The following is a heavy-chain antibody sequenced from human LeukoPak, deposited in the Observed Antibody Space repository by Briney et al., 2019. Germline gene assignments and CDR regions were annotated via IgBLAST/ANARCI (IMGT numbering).Heavy chain of an antibody. CDR2: ISSSSSYI. CDR3: ARVGARIAAADY. J-gene: IGHJ4*02. V-gene: IGHV3-21*01. CDR1: GFTFSSYS. D-gene: IGHD6-13*01. Sequence: PGGSLRLSCAXSGFTFSSYSMNWVRQAPGKGLEWVSSISSSSSYIYYADSVKGRFTISRDNAKNSLYLQMNSLRAEDTAVYYCARVGARIAAADYWGQGTLVTVSS.